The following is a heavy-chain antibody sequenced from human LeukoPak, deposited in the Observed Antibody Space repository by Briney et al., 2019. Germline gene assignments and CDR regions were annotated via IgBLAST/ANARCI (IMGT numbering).Heavy chain of an antibody. J-gene: IGHJ4*02. CDR1: GGTFISYA. Sequence: ASVTVTCKGTGGTFISYAIRWVRQAPGRGLGWMWGIITIFGTANYAQKFQGRVTITADKSTSTAYMELSSLRSEDTAVYYCARLYSSSYSQTPKDYWGQGTLVTVSS. V-gene: IGHV1-69*06. CDR3: ARLYSSSYSQTPKDY. D-gene: IGHD6-13*01. CDR2: IITIFGTA.